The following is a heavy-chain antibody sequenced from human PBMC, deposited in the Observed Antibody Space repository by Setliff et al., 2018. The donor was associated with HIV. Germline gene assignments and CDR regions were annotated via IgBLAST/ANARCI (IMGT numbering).Heavy chain of an antibody. V-gene: IGHV4-34*01. CDR1: GGSFSDYF. J-gene: IGHJ4*01. Sequence: SETLSLTCAVYGGSFSDYFWSWIRQSPGKGLEWIGEISHSGDTQYNSSLKSRVTISIDTSKNQFYLRLSSVTGADTAVYYCAGGPGTTSIDYWAHGTLVTVSS. D-gene: IGHD1-26*01. CDR3: AGGPGTTSIDY. CDR2: ISHSGDT.